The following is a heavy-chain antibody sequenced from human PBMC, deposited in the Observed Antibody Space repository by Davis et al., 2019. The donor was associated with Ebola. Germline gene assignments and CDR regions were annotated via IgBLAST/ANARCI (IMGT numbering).Heavy chain of an antibody. D-gene: IGHD4-11*01. V-gene: IGHV4-59*01. Sequence: SETLSLTCTVSGGSISGYYWSWVRQSPGKGLEWIGYIYHSGSTNYNPSLKSRVTISVDTSKNQFSLKLSSVTAADTAVYYCARVLTTVTTGWFDPWGQGTLVTVSS. J-gene: IGHJ5*02. CDR2: IYHSGST. CDR3: ARVLTTVTTGWFDP. CDR1: GGSISGYY.